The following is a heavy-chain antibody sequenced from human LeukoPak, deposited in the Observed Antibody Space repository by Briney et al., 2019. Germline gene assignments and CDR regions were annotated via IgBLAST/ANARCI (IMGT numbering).Heavy chain of an antibody. CDR1: GITFSTYS. Sequence: PGGSLRLSCVASGITFSTYSMNWVRQAPGKGLEWDSSISYSSTYIYYEDSVKGRFTISRDNARNSLYLQMNSLRAEDTAVYYCASTPSVGDYYPWYFDFWGRGTLVTVSS. J-gene: IGHJ2*01. V-gene: IGHV3-21*06. D-gene: IGHD1-26*01. CDR2: ISYSSTYI. CDR3: ASTPSVGDYYPWYFDF.